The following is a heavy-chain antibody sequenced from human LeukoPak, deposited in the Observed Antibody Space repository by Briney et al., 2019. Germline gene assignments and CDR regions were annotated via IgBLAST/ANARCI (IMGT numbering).Heavy chain of an antibody. V-gene: IGHV3-23*01. J-gene: IGHJ4*02. D-gene: IGHD2-8*02. Sequence: GGSLRLSCAASGFTFSSYAMNRVRQAPGKGLEWVSGISGSGTNTDYIDSVKGRFTVSRDNSKNTLYLQMSSLRAEDTAVYFCAKDTVIDYWGRGTLVTVSS. CDR3: AKDTVIDY. CDR2: ISGSGTNT. CDR1: GFTFSSYA.